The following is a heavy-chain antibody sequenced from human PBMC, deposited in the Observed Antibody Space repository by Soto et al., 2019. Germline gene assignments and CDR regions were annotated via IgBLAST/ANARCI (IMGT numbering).Heavy chain of an antibody. CDR3: ARELRFGEDYYGMDV. Sequence: SETLSLTCTVSGVSISSYYWSWIRQPPGKGLEWIGYIYYSGSTNYNPSLKSRVTISVDTSKNQFSLKLSSVTAADTAVYYCARELRFGEDYYGMDVWGQGTTVTVSS. CDR2: IYYSGST. D-gene: IGHD3-10*01. V-gene: IGHV4-59*12. J-gene: IGHJ6*02. CDR1: GVSISSYY.